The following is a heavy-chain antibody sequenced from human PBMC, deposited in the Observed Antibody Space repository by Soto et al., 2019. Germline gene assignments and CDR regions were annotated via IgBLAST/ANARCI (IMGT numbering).Heavy chain of an antibody. CDR3: ARDKDWAFDY. D-gene: IGHD3-9*01. CDR2: IFVTSTTI. J-gene: IGHJ4*02. CDR1: GFTVSSYS. Sequence: EVQLVESGGGLVQPGGSLRLSCVASGFTVSSYSMVWVRQAPGKGLEWISYIFVTSTTIYYADSVKGRFTDSRDNTQNSLFLLMNSLRAEDTAIYYCARDKDWAFDYWGQGTLVTVPS. V-gene: IGHV3-48*04.